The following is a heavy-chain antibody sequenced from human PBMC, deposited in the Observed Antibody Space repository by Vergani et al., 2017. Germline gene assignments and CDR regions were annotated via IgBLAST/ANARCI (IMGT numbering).Heavy chain of an antibody. CDR3: ARGPSPYYYDSSGYYGGVGGY. CDR2: ISSSSSYI. Sequence: EVQLVESGGGLVKPGGSLRLSCAASGFTFSSYSMNWVRQAPGKGLEWVSSISSSSSYIYYADSVKGRFTISRDNAKNSLYLQMNSLRAEDTAVYYCARGPSPYYYDSSGYYGGVGGYWGQGTLVTVSS. CDR1: GFTFSSYS. J-gene: IGHJ4*02. D-gene: IGHD3-22*01. V-gene: IGHV3-21*01.